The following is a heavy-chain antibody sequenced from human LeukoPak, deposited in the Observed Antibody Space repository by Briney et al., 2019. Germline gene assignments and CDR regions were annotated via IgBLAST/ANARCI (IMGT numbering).Heavy chain of an antibody. J-gene: IGHJ5*02. CDR1: GFTFRSYA. CDR3: AKPGRAYGDYYWFDT. V-gene: IGHV3-23*01. Sequence: PGGSLRLSCAASGFTFRSYAMTWVRQAPGEGLEWVSTISHSGGSTYYADSVKGRFTISRDTSQNTTSLQMISLRAGDAAVYYCAKPGRAYGDYYWFDTWGQGTLVTVSS. D-gene: IGHD4-17*01. CDR2: ISHSGGST.